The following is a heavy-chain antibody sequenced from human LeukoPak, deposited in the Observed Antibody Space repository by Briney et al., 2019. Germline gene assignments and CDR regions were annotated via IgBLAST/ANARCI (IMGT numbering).Heavy chain of an antibody. Sequence: GGSLRLSCAASGFTFSSYSMNWVRQAPGKGLEWVSSISSSSSYIYYADSVKGRFTVSRDNAKNSLYLQMNSLRAEDTAVYYCARDSLDGYKPNPISAFDIWGQGTMVTVSS. CDR3: ARDSLDGYKPNPISAFDI. CDR2: ISSSSSYI. V-gene: IGHV3-21*01. CDR1: GFTFSSYS. D-gene: IGHD5-24*01. J-gene: IGHJ3*02.